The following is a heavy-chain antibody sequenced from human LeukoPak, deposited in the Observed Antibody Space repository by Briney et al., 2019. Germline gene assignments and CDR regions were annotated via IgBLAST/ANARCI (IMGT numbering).Heavy chain of an antibody. D-gene: IGHD6-13*01. V-gene: IGHV4-4*02. CDR3: ARDSANGSSWSFDF. J-gene: IGHJ4*02. Sequence: PSGTLSLTCTVSGDSIISRNWWNWVRQPPGKGLEWIGEISHDGTTLYNPSLKSRVTISADKSKNQFSLNLNSVTAADTAMYYCARDSANGSSWSFDFWGQGTLVTVSS. CDR1: GDSIISRNW. CDR2: ISHDGTT.